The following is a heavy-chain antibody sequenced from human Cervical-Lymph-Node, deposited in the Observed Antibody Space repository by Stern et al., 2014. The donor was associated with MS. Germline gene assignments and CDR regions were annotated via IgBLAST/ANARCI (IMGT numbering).Heavy chain of an antibody. J-gene: IGHJ6*02. Sequence: AQLVQSGAEVKKPGASVKVSSKASGYTFTSYAMHWVRQAPGQRLEWMGWINAGNGNTKYSQKFQGRVTITRDTSASTAYMELSSLRSEDTAVYYCARGPLRYFDWLPMYGMDVWGQGTTVTVSS. CDR1: GYTFTSYA. V-gene: IGHV1-3*01. CDR3: ARGPLRYFDWLPMYGMDV. CDR2: INAGNGNT. D-gene: IGHD3-9*01.